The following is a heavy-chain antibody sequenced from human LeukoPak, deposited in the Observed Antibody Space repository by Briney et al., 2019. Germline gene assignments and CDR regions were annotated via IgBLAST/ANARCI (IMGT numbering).Heavy chain of an antibody. V-gene: IGHV3-30*18. J-gene: IGHJ4*02. Sequence: GGSLRLSCAASGFTFSSYGMHWVRQAPGKGLEWVAVISYDGSNKYYADSVKGRFTISRDNSKNTLYLQMNSLRAEDTAVYYCAKSRGVRGVIPKPYYFDYWGQGTLVTVSS. CDR1: GFTFSSYG. CDR2: ISYDGSNK. D-gene: IGHD3-10*01. CDR3: AKSRGVRGVIPKPYYFDY.